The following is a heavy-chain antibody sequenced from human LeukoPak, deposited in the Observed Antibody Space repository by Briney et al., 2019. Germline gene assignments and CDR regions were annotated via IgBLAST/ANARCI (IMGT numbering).Heavy chain of an antibody. CDR2: IYPGDSDT. CDR1: GYSFTSHW. D-gene: IGHD6-13*01. J-gene: IGHJ4*02. CDR3: ASTHNYSSSWYSY. V-gene: IGHV5-51*01. Sequence: GESLKISCKGSGYSFTSHWIGWVRQMPGKGLEWMGIIYPGDSDTRYSPSFQGQVTISADKSISTAYLQWSSLKASDTAMYYCASTHNYSSSWYSYWGQGTLVTVSS.